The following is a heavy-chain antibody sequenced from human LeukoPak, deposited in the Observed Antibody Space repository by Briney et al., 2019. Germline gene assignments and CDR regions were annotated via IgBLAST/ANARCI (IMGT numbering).Heavy chain of an antibody. D-gene: IGHD2/OR15-2a*01. CDR1: GYTFTGYY. CDR2: INPNSGGT. CDR3: ARDLSPAYFDY. J-gene: IGHJ4*02. V-gene: IGHV1-2*02. Sequence: EASVKVSCKASGYTFTGYYMHWVRQAPGQGLAWMGWINPNSGGTNYAQKFQGRVTMTRDTSISTAYMELSRLRSDDTAVYYCARDLSPAYFDYWGQGTLVTVSS.